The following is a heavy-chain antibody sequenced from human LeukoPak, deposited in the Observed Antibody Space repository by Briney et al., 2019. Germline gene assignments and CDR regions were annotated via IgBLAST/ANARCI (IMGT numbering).Heavy chain of an antibody. J-gene: IGHJ5*02. CDR1: GYSINNYW. Sequence: GESLKISCKGSGYSINNYWIGWVRQMPGKGLEWMGIIYPADSDIRYSPSFQGQVTISADKSISTAYLQWSSLKASDTAIYYCARQEYCSGGSCYTWFDPWGQGTLVIVSS. D-gene: IGHD2-15*01. V-gene: IGHV5-51*01. CDR2: IYPADSDI. CDR3: ARQEYCSGGSCYTWFDP.